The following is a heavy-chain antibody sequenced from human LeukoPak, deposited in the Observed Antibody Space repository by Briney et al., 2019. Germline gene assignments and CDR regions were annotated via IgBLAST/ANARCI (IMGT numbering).Heavy chain of an antibody. CDR1: GFTFSSYG. Sequence: GGSLRLSCAASGFTFSSYGMHWVRQAPGKGLEWVAVIWYDGSNKYYADSVKGRFTISGDNSKNTLYLQMNSLRAEDTAVYYCARVPGYDFWSGYYAPVYYGMDVWGQGTTVTVSS. D-gene: IGHD3-3*01. J-gene: IGHJ6*02. CDR2: IWYDGSNK. CDR3: ARVPGYDFWSGYYAPVYYGMDV. V-gene: IGHV3-33*01.